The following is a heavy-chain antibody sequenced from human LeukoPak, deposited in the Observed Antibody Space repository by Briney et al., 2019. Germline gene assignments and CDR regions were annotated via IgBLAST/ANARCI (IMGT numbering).Heavy chain of an antibody. CDR1: GFTFNTYA. D-gene: IGHD3-10*01. V-gene: IGHV3-23*01. Sequence: QSGGSLTLSCAASGFTFNTYAMSWVRLAPGKGLEWVSTIVGSGDSTYYADSVKGRFTISRDNSKNTVYLQTNSLRAEDTAVYYCAKGFYFGSGSYRYFDYWGQGTLVTVSS. CDR3: AKGFYFGSGSYRYFDY. CDR2: IVGSGDST. J-gene: IGHJ4*02.